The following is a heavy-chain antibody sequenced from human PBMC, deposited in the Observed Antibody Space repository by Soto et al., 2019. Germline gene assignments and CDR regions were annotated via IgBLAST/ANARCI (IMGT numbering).Heavy chain of an antibody. Sequence: GGSLRLSCAASGFTFSSYGMHWVRQAPGKGLEWVAVISYDGSNKYYADSVKGRFTISRDNSKNTLYLQMNSLRAEDTAVYYCAKSGIAVAGLDYWGQGTLVTVSS. J-gene: IGHJ4*02. CDR3: AKSGIAVAGLDY. D-gene: IGHD6-19*01. CDR1: GFTFSSYG. CDR2: ISYDGSNK. V-gene: IGHV3-30*18.